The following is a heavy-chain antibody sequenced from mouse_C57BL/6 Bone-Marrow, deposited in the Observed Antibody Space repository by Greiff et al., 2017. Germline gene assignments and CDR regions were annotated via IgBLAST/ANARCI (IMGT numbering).Heavy chain of an antibody. Sequence: QVQLQQPGAELVMPGASVKLSCKASGYTFTSYWMHWVQQRPGQGLEWIGEIDPSDSYTNYNQKFKCKSTLTVDKSSSTAYMQLSSLTSEDSAVYYCARESYDGYYAMDYWGQGTSVTVSS. D-gene: IGHD2-3*01. J-gene: IGHJ4*01. CDR3: ARESYDGYYAMDY. CDR1: GYTFTSYW. CDR2: IDPSDSYT. V-gene: IGHV1-69*01.